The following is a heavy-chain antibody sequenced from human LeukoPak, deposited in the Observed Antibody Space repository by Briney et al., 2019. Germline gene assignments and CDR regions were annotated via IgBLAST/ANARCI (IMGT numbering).Heavy chain of an antibody. CDR1: GGSISSGGYY. V-gene: IGHV4-39*07. Sequence: SETLSLTCSVSGGSISSGGYYWAWIRQPPGKGLEWIGTIYYSGSTYYNPSLKSRVSISVDTSKNQFSLKLRSVTAADTAVYYCARDGEGSGYPGAFDFWGQGTMVTVSS. J-gene: IGHJ3*01. D-gene: IGHD3-10*01. CDR3: ARDGEGSGYPGAFDF. CDR2: IYYSGST.